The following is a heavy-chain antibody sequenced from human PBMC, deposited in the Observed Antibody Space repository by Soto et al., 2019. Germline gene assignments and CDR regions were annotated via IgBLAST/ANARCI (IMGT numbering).Heavy chain of an antibody. J-gene: IGHJ6*02. Sequence: GESLKISCGASGFTFSIYWMNWVRQAPGKGLEWVANIKEDGSEKYYVDSVKGRFTISRDNAKKSLYLQMNSLRAEDTAVYYCARPGGNFDYHYYYGMDVWGQGTTVTVSS. D-gene: IGHD1-26*01. CDR2: IKEDGSEK. CDR3: ARPGGNFDYHYYYGMDV. V-gene: IGHV3-7*05. CDR1: GFTFSIYW.